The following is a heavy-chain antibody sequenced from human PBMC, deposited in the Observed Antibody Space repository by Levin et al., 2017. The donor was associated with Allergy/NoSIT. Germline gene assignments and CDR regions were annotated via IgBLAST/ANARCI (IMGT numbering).Heavy chain of an antibody. J-gene: IGHJ2*01. D-gene: IGHD6-25*01. CDR3: VRDGSAHYWYFDV. Sequence: GGSLRLSCAASGFTFDDHAMHWVRQAPGKGLEWVAGISWKSDSIGYAGSVRGRFTISRDNAKNSLSLQMSSLRPEDTALYYCVRDGSAHYWYFDVWGRGTLVTVSA. CDR1: GFTFDDHA. CDR2: ISWKSDSI. V-gene: IGHV3-9*01.